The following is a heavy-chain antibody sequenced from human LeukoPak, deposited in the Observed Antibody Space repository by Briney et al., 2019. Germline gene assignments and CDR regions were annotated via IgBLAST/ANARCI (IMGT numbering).Heavy chain of an antibody. CDR1: GGSISSYY. CDR2: IYSSGST. V-gene: IGHV4-4*07. D-gene: IGHD1-26*01. CDR3: ARESGSYSRIEY. Sequence: SETLSLTCTVSGGSISSYYWTWIRQSAGKGLEWIGRIYSSGSTNYNPSLKSRGTMSVGTSKNQVFLKLTSVTAADTAVYYCARESGSYSRIEYWGQGTLVTVSS. J-gene: IGHJ4*02.